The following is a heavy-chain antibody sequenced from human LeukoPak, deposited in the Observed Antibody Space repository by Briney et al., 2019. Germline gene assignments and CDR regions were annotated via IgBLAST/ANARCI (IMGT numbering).Heavy chain of an antibody. CDR1: GFSFSGYG. J-gene: IGHJ4*02. CDR2: IRSDGSNK. V-gene: IGHV3-30*02. D-gene: IGHD2-15*01. CDR3: AKDHCSGCSEDDYFDY. Sequence: QPGGSLRLSCAASGFSFSGYGMHWVRQGPGKGLEWVAFIRSDGSNKYYADSVKGRFTVSRDNSKKTLYLQMNSLRGEDTAVYYCAKDHCSGCSEDDYFDYWGQGTLVTVSS.